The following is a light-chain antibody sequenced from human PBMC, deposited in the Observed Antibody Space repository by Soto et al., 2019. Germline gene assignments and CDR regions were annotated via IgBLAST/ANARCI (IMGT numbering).Light chain of an antibody. J-gene: IGLJ3*02. Sequence: QSALTQPASVSGYPGQSISISCTGTSSDVSGYNFVSWYQQHPGKAPRLIIYEVSSRPSGVSYRFSGSKSGNTASLTISGLQAEDEADYYCSSYTLRNTLVLFGGGTKLTVL. V-gene: IGLV2-14*01. CDR3: SSYTLRNTLVL. CDR1: SSDVSGYNF. CDR2: EVS.